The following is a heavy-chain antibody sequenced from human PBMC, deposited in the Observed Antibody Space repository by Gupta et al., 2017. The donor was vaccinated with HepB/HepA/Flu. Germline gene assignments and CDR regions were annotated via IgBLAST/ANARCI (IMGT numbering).Heavy chain of an antibody. CDR3: AKVVAVAGGALRGGMDV. V-gene: IGHV3-30*18. CDR2: ISYDGSNK. D-gene: IGHD6-19*01. CDR1: GFTFSSYG. Sequence: QVQLVESGGGVVQPGRSLRLSCAASGFTFSSYGMHWVRPAPGKGLEWVAVISYDGSNKYYADSVKGRFTISRDNSKNTLYLQMNSLRAEDTAVYYCAKVVAVAGGALRGGMDVWGQGTTVTVSS. J-gene: IGHJ6*02.